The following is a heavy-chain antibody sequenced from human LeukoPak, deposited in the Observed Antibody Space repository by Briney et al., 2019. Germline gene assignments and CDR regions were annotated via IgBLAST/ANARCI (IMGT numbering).Heavy chain of an antibody. CDR3: ARGSSWDHTH. J-gene: IGHJ4*02. D-gene: IGHD6-13*01. CDR1: GYTFTGYY. CDR2: ISPNSGGT. V-gene: IGHV1-2*02. Sequence: ASVKVSCKTSGYTFTGYYMHWVRQAPGQGLEWMGWISPNSGGTNYAQKSQGRVTMTRDTSITTAYMELSRLRSDDTAVYYCARGSSWDHTHWGQGTLVTVSS.